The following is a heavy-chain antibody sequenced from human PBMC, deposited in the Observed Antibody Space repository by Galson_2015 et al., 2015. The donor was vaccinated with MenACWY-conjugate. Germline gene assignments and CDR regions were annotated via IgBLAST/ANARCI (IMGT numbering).Heavy chain of an antibody. CDR1: GFTFNMYS. CDR3: ARVGQERRTSLPNFDG. CDR2: ISYDGKDK. Sequence: SLRLSCAASGFTFNMYSLHWIRQAPGKGLEWVAVISYDGKDKFYGDSVKGRFIILRDNSKNTVYLQMNSLRGEDTGVYFCARVGQERRTSLPNFDGWGQGTRVTVSS. J-gene: IGHJ4*02. V-gene: IGHV3-30*01. D-gene: IGHD1-1*01.